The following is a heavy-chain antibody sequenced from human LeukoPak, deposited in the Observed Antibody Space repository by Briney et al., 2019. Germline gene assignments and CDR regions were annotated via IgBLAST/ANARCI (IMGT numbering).Heavy chain of an antibody. V-gene: IGHV1-8*01. CDR3: AKRATILGDAFDI. J-gene: IGHJ3*02. D-gene: IGHD5-24*01. CDR1: GYTFTSYD. CDR2: MNPNSGNT. Sequence: ASVKVSCKASGYTFTSYDINWVRQATGQGLEWMGWMNPNSGNTGYAQKFQGRVTMTRNTSISTAYMELSSLRSEDTAVYYCAKRATILGDAFDIWGQGTMVTVPS.